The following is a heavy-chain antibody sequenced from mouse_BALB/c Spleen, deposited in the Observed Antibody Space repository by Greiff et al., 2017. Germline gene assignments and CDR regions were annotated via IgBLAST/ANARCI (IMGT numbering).Heavy chain of an antibody. D-gene: IGHD2-1*01. CDR1: GYTFTSYW. Sequence: QVQLKQSGAELAKPGASVKMSCKASGYTFTSYWMHWVKQRPGQGLEWIGYINPSTGYTEYNQKFKDKATLTADKSSSTAYMQLSSLTSEDSAVYYCASGGYGNYYAMDYWGQGTSVTVSS. V-gene: IGHV1-7*01. CDR3: ASGGYGNYYAMDY. J-gene: IGHJ4*01. CDR2: INPSTGYT.